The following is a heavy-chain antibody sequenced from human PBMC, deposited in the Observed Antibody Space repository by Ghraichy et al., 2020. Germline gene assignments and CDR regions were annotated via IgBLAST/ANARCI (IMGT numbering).Heavy chain of an antibody. J-gene: IGHJ6*03. V-gene: IGHV1-2*02. CDR3: ARVESSSSRQYYYYMDV. D-gene: IGHD6-6*01. Sequence: ASVKVSCKASGYTFTGYNVHWVRQAPGQGLEWMGWINPDSGATKYAQKFQGRVTLTRDTSITTAFMKLSSLRSDDTALYYCARVESSSSRQYYYYMDVWGKGTTVIVSS. CDR1: GYTFTGYN. CDR2: INPDSGAT.